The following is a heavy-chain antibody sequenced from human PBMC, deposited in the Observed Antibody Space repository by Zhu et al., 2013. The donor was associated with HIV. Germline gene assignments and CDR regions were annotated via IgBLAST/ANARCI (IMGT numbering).Heavy chain of an antibody. V-gene: IGHV3-30*03. CDR2: ISSDGSNK. J-gene: IGHJ4*02. CDR1: GFTFSTYG. CDR3: ARDRWRVQGVDS. Sequence: VQLVESGGGVVQPGRSLRLSCAASGFTFSTYGMHWVRQAPGKGLEWVAIISSDGSNKYYAGSVKGRFTISRDNSKNTLYLQMNSLRAEDTAVYYCARDRWRVQGVDSWGQGTLVTVSS. D-gene: IGHD3-10*01.